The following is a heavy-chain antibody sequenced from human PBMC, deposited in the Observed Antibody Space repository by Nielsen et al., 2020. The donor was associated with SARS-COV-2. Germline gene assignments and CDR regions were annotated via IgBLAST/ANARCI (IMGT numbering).Heavy chain of an antibody. CDR1: GGSFSDYY. CDR3: ARRDVYWYFDL. V-gene: IGHV4-59*08. Sequence: GSLRLSCTVSGGSFSDYYWSWIRQAPGKGLEWIGHIYYSGSSSYNPSLKSRVTISVDTSKKQFSLKLRSVTAADTAMYYCARRDVYWYFDLRGRGTLATVSS. CDR2: IYYSGSS. J-gene: IGHJ2*01.